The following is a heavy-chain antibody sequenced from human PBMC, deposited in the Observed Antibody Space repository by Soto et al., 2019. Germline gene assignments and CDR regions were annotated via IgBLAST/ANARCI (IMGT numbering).Heavy chain of an antibody. J-gene: IGHJ6*02. CDR2: IYMNGST. Sequence: SETLPLTCTVSGGPISSYYWSWIRQPAGKGLEWIGRIYMNGSTNYNPSLKSRVTVSVDTSKSQFSLMLNSVTAADTAVYYCVRDGSNGWYYYGMDVWGQGTPVTVSS. CDR1: GGPISSYY. V-gene: IGHV4-4*07. CDR3: VRDGSNGWYYYGMDV. D-gene: IGHD6-19*01.